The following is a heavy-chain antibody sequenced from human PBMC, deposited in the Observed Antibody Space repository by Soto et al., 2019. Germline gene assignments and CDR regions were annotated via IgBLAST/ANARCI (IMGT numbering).Heavy chain of an antibody. CDR2: ISSSSTTI. CDR1: GFTFSSYG. V-gene: IGHV3-48*02. D-gene: IGHD3-22*01. Sequence: EVQLVESGGGLVQPGGSLRLSCAASGFTFSSYGMNWVRQAPGKGLEWVSYISSSSTTIYYADSVKVRFTIFRDNAKNSLYLQLNSLRDEDMDVYYCARSQDYCDSSNYYGYWGQGTLVSVSS. J-gene: IGHJ4*02. CDR3: ARSQDYCDSSNYYGY.